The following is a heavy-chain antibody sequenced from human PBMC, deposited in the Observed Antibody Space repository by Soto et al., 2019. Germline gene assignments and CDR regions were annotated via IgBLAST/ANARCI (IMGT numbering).Heavy chain of an antibody. J-gene: IGHJ3*02. CDR1: GYTFTSYD. Sequence: ASVKVSCKASGYTFTSYDINWVRQATGQGLEWMGWMNPNSGNTGYAQKFQGRVTMTRNTSISTAYMELSSLRSEDTAVYYCARELGYCSGGSCYGGASDIWGQGTMVTVSS. CDR2: MNPNSGNT. CDR3: ARELGYCSGGSCYGGASDI. V-gene: IGHV1-8*01. D-gene: IGHD2-15*01.